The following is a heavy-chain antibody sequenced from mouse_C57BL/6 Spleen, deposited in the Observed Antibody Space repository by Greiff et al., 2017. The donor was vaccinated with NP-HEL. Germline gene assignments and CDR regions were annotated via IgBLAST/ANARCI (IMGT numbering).Heavy chain of an antibody. CDR2: ISSGGSYT. CDR1: GFTFSSYG. CDR3: ARPGNGNFYFDY. D-gene: IGHD2-1*01. Sequence: EVKLMESGGDLVKPGGSLKLSCAASGFTFSSYGMSWVRQTPDKRLEWVATISSGGSYTYYPDSVKGRFTISRDNAKNTLYLQMSSLKSEDTAMYYCARPGNGNFYFDYWGQGTTLTVSS. V-gene: IGHV5-6*01. J-gene: IGHJ2*01.